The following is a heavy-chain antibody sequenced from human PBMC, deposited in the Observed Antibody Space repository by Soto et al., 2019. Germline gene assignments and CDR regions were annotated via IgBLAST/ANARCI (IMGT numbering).Heavy chain of an antibody. CDR3: AAGSIVTGWFDP. J-gene: IGHJ5*02. Sequence: PGGSLRLSCAASGFTFSSYAMSWVRQAPGKGLEWVSAMSGSGGSTYYADSVKGRFTISRDNSKNTLYLQMNSLRAEDTAVYYCAAGSIVTGWFDPWGQGTLVTVSS. D-gene: IGHD3-16*02. V-gene: IGHV3-23*01. CDR2: MSGSGGST. CDR1: GFTFSSYA.